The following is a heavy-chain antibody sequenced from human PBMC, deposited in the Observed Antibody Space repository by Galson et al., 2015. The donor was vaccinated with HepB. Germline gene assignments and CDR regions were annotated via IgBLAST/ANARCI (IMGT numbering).Heavy chain of an antibody. CDR1: GDSVSNKSAA. D-gene: IGHD3-16*02. CDR2: TYYRSKWYS. CDR3: ARGRGVRAGYFDY. J-gene: IGHJ4*02. V-gene: IGHV6-1*01. Sequence: CAISGDSVSNKSAAWNWIRQSPSSGLEWLGRTYYRSKWYSDYAVSVKSRITINPDISKNQFSLHLDSVTPADTAVYYCARGRGVRAGYFDYWGQGTLVTVSS.